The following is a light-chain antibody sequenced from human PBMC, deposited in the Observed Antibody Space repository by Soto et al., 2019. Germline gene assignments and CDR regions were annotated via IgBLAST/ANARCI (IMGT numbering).Light chain of an antibody. J-gene: IGLJ1*01. CDR1: SSNIGRNT. CDR3: AAWDDSLTGLNV. V-gene: IGLV1-44*01. Sequence: QSVLSQPPSASGTPGQRVAISCSGSSSNIGRNTVNWYQQLPGTAPKLLIFNNNQRPSGVPDRFSGSKSGTSASLAISVLQSEYEADYYCAAWDDSLTGLNVFGTGTKLTVL. CDR2: NNN.